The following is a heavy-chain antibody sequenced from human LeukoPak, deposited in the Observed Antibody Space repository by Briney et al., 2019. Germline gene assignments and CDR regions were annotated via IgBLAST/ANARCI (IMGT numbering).Heavy chain of an antibody. CDR2: ISSSGGST. V-gene: IGHV3-23*01. J-gene: IGHJ4*02. CDR1: GFTFSNYA. D-gene: IGHD2-2*01. Sequence: PGGSLRLSCAASGFTFSNYAMSWVRQAPGRGLEWDSAISSSGGSTYYADSVKGRFTISRDNSKNTLSLQLNSLRSEDTALYYCAKVKSSEGYCNITSCLADYWGQGTLVTVSS. CDR3: AKVKSSEGYCNITSCLADY.